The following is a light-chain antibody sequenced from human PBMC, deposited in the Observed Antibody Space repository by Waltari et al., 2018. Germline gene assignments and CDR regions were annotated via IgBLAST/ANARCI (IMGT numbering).Light chain of an antibody. Sequence: DIVMTQSPDSLAVSLGERATINCKSSQNVLYNSNNKNYLAWYQQKPGQPPKLVIYWASTRESGVPDRVSGSGSGTDFTLTISSLQAEDVAVYYCQQYYSTPYTFGQGTKLEIK. CDR1: QNVLYNSNNKNY. CDR2: WAS. CDR3: QQYYSTPYT. J-gene: IGKJ2*01. V-gene: IGKV4-1*01.